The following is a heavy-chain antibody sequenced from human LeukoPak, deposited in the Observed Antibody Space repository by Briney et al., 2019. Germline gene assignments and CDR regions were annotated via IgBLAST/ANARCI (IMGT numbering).Heavy chain of an antibody. V-gene: IGHV3-9*03. Sequence: SLRLSCAASGFTFDDYAMHWVRQAPGKGLEWVSGISWNSGSIGYADSVKGRFTISRDNAKNSLYLQMNSLRAEDMALYYCAKDMGCSSTSCYNDAFDIWGQGTMVTVSS. CDR2: ISWNSGSI. CDR1: GFTFDDYA. D-gene: IGHD2-2*01. J-gene: IGHJ3*02. CDR3: AKDMGCSSTSCYNDAFDI.